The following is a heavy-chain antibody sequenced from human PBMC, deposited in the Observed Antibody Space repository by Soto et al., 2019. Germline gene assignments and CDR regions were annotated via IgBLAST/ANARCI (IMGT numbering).Heavy chain of an antibody. CDR3: AKPCYYDSSGYPPALDY. CDR1: GFTFSSYA. Sequence: GGSLRLSCAASGFTFSSYAMSWVRQAPGKGLEWVSVISGSGGSTYYADSVKGRFTISRDNSKNTLYLQMNSLRAEDTAVYYCAKPCYYDSSGYPPALDYWGQGTLVTVSS. J-gene: IGHJ4*02. D-gene: IGHD3-22*01. CDR2: ISGSGGST. V-gene: IGHV3-23*01.